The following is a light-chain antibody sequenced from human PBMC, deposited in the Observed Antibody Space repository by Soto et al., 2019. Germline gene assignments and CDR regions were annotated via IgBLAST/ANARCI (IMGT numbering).Light chain of an antibody. CDR1: SSDVGHYNY. CDR3: SSYTGSTNHVV. V-gene: IGLV2-8*01. Sequence: QSALTQPPSASGSLGQSVTISCTGTSSDVGHYNYVSWYQQHPGKAPKFMIYEVSKRPSGVPDRFSGSKSGNTASLTVSGLQAEDEADYYCSSYTGSTNHVVFGGGTKLTVL. CDR2: EVS. J-gene: IGLJ3*02.